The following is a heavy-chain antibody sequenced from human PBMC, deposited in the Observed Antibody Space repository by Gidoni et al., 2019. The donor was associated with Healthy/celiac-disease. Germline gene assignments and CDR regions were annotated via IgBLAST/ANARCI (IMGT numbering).Heavy chain of an antibody. CDR1: GYTFPSYA. Sequence: QVQLVQSGAEVKKPGASVKVSCKASGYTFPSYAMHWVRQAPGQRLEWMGWINAGNGNTKYSQKFQGRVTITRDTSASTAYMELSSLRSEDTAVYYCARVGGAKGVAGTWYFDYWGQGTLVTVSS. V-gene: IGHV1-3*01. J-gene: IGHJ4*02. D-gene: IGHD6-19*01. CDR2: INAGNGNT. CDR3: ARVGGAKGVAGTWYFDY.